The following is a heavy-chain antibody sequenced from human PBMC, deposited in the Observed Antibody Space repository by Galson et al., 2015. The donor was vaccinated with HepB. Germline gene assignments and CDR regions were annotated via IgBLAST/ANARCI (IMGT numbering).Heavy chain of an antibody. Sequence: SLRLSCAASGFTVSTNYMSWVRQAPGKGLEWVSALSVSGVSTYYADSVKGRFTISGDNSKNTLYLQMNSLRAEDTAVYYCAKIGVSGWNYFDYWGQGTLVTVSS. J-gene: IGHJ4*02. CDR3: AKIGVSGWNYFDY. D-gene: IGHD6-19*01. CDR2: LSVSGVST. CDR1: GFTVSTNY. V-gene: IGHV3-23*01.